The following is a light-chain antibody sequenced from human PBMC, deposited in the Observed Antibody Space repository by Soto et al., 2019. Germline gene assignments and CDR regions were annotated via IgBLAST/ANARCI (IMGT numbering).Light chain of an antibody. V-gene: IGLV1-40*01. CDR3: QSYDSSLSGSRV. CDR1: SSNIGAGYD. J-gene: IGLJ1*01. CDR2: GNS. Sequence: QSVLTQPPSGSGSPGQRGTISCTWSSSNIGAGYDVHWYQQLPGTAPKLLIYGNSNRPSGVPDRFSGSKSGTSASLAITGLQAEDEADYYCQSYDSSLSGSRVLGTGTKLTVL.